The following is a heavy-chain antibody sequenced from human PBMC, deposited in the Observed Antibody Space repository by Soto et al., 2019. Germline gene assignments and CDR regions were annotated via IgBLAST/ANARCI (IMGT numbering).Heavy chain of an antibody. V-gene: IGHV4-59*01. CDR2: IYYSGST. J-gene: IGHJ4*02. Sequence: SETLSLTCTVSGGSISSYYWSWIRQPPGKGLEWIGYIYYSGSTNYNPSLKSRVTISVDTSKNQFSLKLSSVTAADTAVYYCASGGARGSGSYYYFDYWGQGTLVTVSS. CDR3: ASGGARGSGSYYYFDY. CDR1: GGSISSYY. D-gene: IGHD3-10*01.